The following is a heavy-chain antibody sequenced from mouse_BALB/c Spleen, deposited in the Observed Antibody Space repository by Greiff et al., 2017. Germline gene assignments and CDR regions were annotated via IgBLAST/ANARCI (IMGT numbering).Heavy chain of an antibody. D-gene: IGHD2-3*01. V-gene: IGHV2-9*02. CDR2: IWAGGST. CDR3: ARDHDGRFAY. CDR1: GFSLTSYG. J-gene: IGHJ3*01. Sequence: VHLVESGPGLVAPSQSLSITCTVSGFSLTSYGVHWVRQPPGKGLEWLGVIWAGGSTNYNSALMSRLSISKDNSKSQVFLKMNSLQTDDTAMYYCARDHDGRFAYWGQGTLVTVSA.